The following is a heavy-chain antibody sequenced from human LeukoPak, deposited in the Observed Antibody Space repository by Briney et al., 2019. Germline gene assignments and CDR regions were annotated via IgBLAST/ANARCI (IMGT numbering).Heavy chain of an antibody. CDR1: GGSISSSSYY. V-gene: IGHV4-39*07. CDR2: IYYSGST. J-gene: IGHJ3*02. CDR3: ARVHEPYTSSWTGTFDI. D-gene: IGHD6-13*01. Sequence: SETLSLTCTVSGGSISSSSYYWGWIRQPPGTGLEWIGSIYYSGSTYHSPSLKSRVTISPDTSKNQFSLKLSSVTAADTAVYYCARVHEPYTSSWTGTFDIWGQGTMVTVSS.